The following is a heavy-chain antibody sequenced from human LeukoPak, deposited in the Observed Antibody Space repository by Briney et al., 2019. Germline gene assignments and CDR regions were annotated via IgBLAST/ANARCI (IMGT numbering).Heavy chain of an antibody. CDR3: ARGYNGVVAAGYNWFDP. D-gene: IGHD2-15*01. Sequence: SETLSLTCTVSGGSISSYYWSWIRQPAGKGLEWIGRIYTSGSTNYNPSLKSRVTMSVDTSKNQFSLKLSSVTAADTAVYYCARGYNGVVAAGYNWFDPWGQGTLVTVSS. V-gene: IGHV4-4*07. CDR2: IYTSGST. J-gene: IGHJ5*02. CDR1: GGSISSYY.